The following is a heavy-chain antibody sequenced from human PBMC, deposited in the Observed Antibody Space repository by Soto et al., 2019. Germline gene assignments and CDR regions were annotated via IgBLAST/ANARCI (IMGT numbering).Heavy chain of an antibody. J-gene: IGHJ6*02. V-gene: IGHV1-8*01. CDR2: MNPNSGNT. Sequence: GASVKVSCKASGYTLTSYDINWVRQATGQGLEWMGWMNPNSGNTGYAQTLQGRVTMTRNTSISTAFMELSSLGSEDTAIYYCVRGTRTTDVWGQGTTVTVSS. CDR1: GYTLTSYD. CDR3: VRGTRTTDV. D-gene: IGHD1-7*01.